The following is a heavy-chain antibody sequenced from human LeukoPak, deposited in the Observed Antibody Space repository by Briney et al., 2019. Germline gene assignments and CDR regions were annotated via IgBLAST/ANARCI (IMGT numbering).Heavy chain of an antibody. J-gene: IGHJ4*02. V-gene: IGHV3-30*04. D-gene: IGHD3-3*01. Sequence: GGSLRLSCAVSGITFSTTGLHWVRQAPGKGLEWVAMISPDGSTTSYTDSMKGRLTIPRDNSNNTLYLQMNSLRLEDTALYYCATEGEEWTNFDYWGQGTLVTVSS. CDR1: GITFSTTG. CDR2: ISPDGSTT. CDR3: ATEGEEWTNFDY.